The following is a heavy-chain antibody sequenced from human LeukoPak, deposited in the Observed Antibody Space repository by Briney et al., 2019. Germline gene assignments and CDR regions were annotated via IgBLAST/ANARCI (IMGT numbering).Heavy chain of an antibody. D-gene: IGHD3-16*02. CDR2: IIPIFGTA. J-gene: IGHJ4*02. Sequence: ASVKVSCKASGGTFSSYAIGWVRQAPGQGLEWMGGIIPIFGTANYAQKFQGRVTITADESTSTAYMELSSLRSEDTAVYYCAREGVITFGGVIVHYYFDYWGQGTLVTVSS. CDR1: GGTFSSYA. V-gene: IGHV1-69*13. CDR3: AREGVITFGGVIVHYYFDY.